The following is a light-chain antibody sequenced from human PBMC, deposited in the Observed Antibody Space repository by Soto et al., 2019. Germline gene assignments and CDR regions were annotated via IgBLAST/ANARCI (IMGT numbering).Light chain of an antibody. CDR3: QQYYSYPPT. Sequence: DIQMTQSPSTLSASVGDRVTITCRASQSISSWLAWYQQKPGKAPKLLIYHASSLESGVPSRFSGSGSGADFTLTISCLQSEDFATYYCQQYYSYPPTFGQGTKVDI. CDR2: HAS. J-gene: IGKJ1*01. CDR1: QSISSW. V-gene: IGKV1-5*01.